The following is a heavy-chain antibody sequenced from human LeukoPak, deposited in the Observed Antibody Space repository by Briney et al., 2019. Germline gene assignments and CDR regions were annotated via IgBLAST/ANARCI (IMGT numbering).Heavy chain of an antibody. D-gene: IGHD5-18*01. CDR3: AREGPGDTAMVPGGY. CDR1: GFTFSSYW. J-gene: IGHJ4*02. V-gene: IGHV3-7*01. Sequence: GGSLRLSCAASGFTFSSYWMSWVRQAPGKGLEWVANIKQDGSEKYYVDSVKGRFTISRDNAKNSLYLQMNSLRAEDTAVYYCAREGPGDTAMVPGGYWGQGTLVTVSS. CDR2: IKQDGSEK.